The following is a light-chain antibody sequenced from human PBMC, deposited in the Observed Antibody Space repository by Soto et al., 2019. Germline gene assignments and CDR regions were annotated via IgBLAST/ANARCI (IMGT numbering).Light chain of an antibody. CDR2: EVS. J-gene: IGLJ1*01. CDR3: SSDRTGGPVV. CDR1: SSDVGGYNY. Sequence: QSVLTQPASVSGSPGQSIAISCTGTSSDVGGYNYVSWYQQLPGTAPKLLISEVSNRSSGVSHGFSGSKSGNTAFLTISGRPADDEAYYYGSSDRTGGPVVFGTGTKVTVL. V-gene: IGLV2-14*01.